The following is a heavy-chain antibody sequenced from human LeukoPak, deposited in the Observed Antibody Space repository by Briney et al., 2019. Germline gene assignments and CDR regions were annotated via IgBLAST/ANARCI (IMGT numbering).Heavy chain of an antibody. CDR1: GFTFSSYA. Sequence: GGSLRLSCAASGFTFSSYAMSWVRQAPGKGLEWVSAIRGSGGSTYYADSVKGRFTISRDNSKNTLYLQMNSLRAEDTAVYYCAKDPAYYYGSGGYYQYWGQGTLVTVSS. D-gene: IGHD3-10*01. J-gene: IGHJ4*02. CDR3: AKDPAYYYGSGGYYQY. CDR2: IRGSGGST. V-gene: IGHV3-23*01.